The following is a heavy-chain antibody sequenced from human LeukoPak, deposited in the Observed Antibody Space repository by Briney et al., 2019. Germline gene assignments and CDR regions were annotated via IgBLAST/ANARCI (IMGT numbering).Heavy chain of an antibody. Sequence: SETLSLTCAVYGGSFSGYYWSWIRQPPGKGLEWIGEINHSGSTNYNPSLKSRVTISVDTSKNQFSLKLSSVTAADTAVYYCARGRGAFDPWGQGTLVTVSS. CDR3: ARGRGAFDP. V-gene: IGHV4-34*01. J-gene: IGHJ5*02. D-gene: IGHD3-10*01. CDR2: INHSGST. CDR1: GGSFSGYY.